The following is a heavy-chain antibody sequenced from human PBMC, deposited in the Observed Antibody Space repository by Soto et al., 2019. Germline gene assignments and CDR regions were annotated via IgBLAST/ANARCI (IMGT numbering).Heavy chain of an antibody. Sequence: QVQLQESGPGLVKPSGTLSLTCAVSGGSISSSNWWSWVRHPPGKGLEWIGEIYHSGRTNYHPSLKSRVSISVDKFKNQFSLKLSAVTAADTAVYYCARDHRELGFDPWGQGTLVTVSS. V-gene: IGHV4-4*02. CDR1: GGSISSSNW. D-gene: IGHD1-26*01. CDR2: IYHSGRT. CDR3: ARDHRELGFDP. J-gene: IGHJ5*02.